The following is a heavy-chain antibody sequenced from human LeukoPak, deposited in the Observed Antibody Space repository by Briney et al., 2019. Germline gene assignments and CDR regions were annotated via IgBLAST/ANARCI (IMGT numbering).Heavy chain of an antibody. J-gene: IGHJ4*02. D-gene: IGHD6-19*01. V-gene: IGHV1-2*04. CDR2: SNPNSGGT. CDR1: GYTFTGYY. CDR3: ARGAVAGTLDY. Sequence: ASVKVSCKTSGYTFTGYYIHWVRQAPGQGLEWMGWSNPNSGGTNYAQKFQGWVTMTRDTSISTAYMELSRLRSDDTAVYYCARGAVAGTLDYWGREPWSPSPQ.